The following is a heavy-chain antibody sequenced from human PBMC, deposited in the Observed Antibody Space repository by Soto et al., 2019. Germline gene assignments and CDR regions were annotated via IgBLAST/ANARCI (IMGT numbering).Heavy chain of an antibody. CDR2: LYGSGGGI. Sequence: EVQLVESGGGLVQPGGSLRLSCVASGFTFSTYAMSWVRQAPGKGLEWLCGLYGSGGGISYADSVKGRFTISRDNSRNTLYLQMNSLRSDDPAIYYCAKDRKPDGFWPFDHWGRGTQIIVSS. D-gene: IGHD3-3*01. V-gene: IGHV3-23*04. CDR1: GFTFSTYA. CDR3: AKDRKPDGFWPFDH. J-gene: IGHJ4*02.